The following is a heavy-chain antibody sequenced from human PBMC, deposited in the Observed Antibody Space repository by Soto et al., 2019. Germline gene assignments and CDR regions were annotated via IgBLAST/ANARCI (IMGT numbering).Heavy chain of an antibody. J-gene: IGHJ4*02. D-gene: IGHD6-13*01. CDR3: TTGPRIAAAGKVDY. V-gene: IGHV3-15*01. Sequence: EVQLVESGGGLVKPGGSLRLSCAASGFTCSNAWMSWVRQAPGKGLEWVGRIKSKTDGGTTDYAAPVKGRFTISRDDSKNTLYLQMNSLKTEDTAVYYCTTGPRIAAAGKVDYWGQGTLVTVSS. CDR2: IKSKTDGGTT. CDR1: GFTCSNAW.